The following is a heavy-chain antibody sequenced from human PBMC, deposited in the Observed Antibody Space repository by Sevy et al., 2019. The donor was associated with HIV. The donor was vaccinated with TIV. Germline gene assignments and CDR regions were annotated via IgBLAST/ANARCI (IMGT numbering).Heavy chain of an antibody. J-gene: IGHJ3*02. Sequence: GGSLRLSCAGSGFVFNNYGMHWVRQAPGKGLEWVAGISKEGSKQDYDDSVKGRFTISRDNSKNTLYLQINNLGPEDTAVYYCAEDRQGGMLPFVMWGQGTKVTVSS. V-gene: IGHV3-30*18. CDR3: AEDRQGGMLPFVM. CDR2: ISKEGSKQ. CDR1: GFVFNNYG. D-gene: IGHD3-16*01.